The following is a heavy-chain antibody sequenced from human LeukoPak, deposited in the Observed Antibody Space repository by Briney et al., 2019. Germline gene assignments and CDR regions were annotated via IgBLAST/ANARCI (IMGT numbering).Heavy chain of an antibody. V-gene: IGHV3-30*02. CDR2: IRYDGSNK. CDR1: GFTFSSYG. Sequence: GGSLRLSCAASGFTFSSYGMHWVRQAQGKGLEWVAFIRYDGSNKYYADSVKGRFTISRDNSKNTLYLQMNSLRAEDTAVYYCARDVPGIAAAFDYWGQGTLVTVSS. D-gene: IGHD6-13*01. CDR3: ARDVPGIAAAFDY. J-gene: IGHJ4*02.